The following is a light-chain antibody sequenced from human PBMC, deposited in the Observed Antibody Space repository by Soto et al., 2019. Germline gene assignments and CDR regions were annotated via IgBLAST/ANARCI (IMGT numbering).Light chain of an antibody. CDR2: GAS. J-gene: IGKJ1*01. Sequence: EIMLTQSPGTLSLSPGERATLSCRASQSVSSSYLAWYQQKPGQAPRLLISGASSRATGIPDRFSGSGSGTDFTLTISRLEPEDFAVYYCQQYGGSHGTFGQGTKVEIK. CDR1: QSVSSSY. V-gene: IGKV3-20*01. CDR3: QQYGGSHGT.